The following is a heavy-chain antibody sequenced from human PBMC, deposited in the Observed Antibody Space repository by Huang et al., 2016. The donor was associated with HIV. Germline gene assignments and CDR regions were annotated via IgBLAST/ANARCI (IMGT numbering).Heavy chain of an antibody. Sequence: QVQLVQSGAEVKKPAASVQVSCKASGYTFTSYAMHWVRQAPGQRLEWMGWINAGNGNPKYSQKVQGRVTITRDTSASTAYMGLSSLRSEDTAVYYCARAAGAFYYYYYYMDVWGKGTTVTVSS. CDR2: INAGNGNP. CDR1: GYTFTSYA. D-gene: IGHD6-13*01. J-gene: IGHJ6*03. CDR3: ARAAGAFYYYYYYMDV. V-gene: IGHV1-3*01.